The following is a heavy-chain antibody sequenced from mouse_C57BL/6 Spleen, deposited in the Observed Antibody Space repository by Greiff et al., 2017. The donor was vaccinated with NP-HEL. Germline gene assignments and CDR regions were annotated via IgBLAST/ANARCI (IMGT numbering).Heavy chain of an antibody. CDR3: ARANWSYAMDY. Sequence: EVQLQQSGPELVKPGASVKMSCKASGYTFTDYNMHWVKQSHGKSLEWIGYINPNNGGTSYNQKFKGKATLTVDKPSSTAYMQLSSLTSEDSAVYYCARANWSYAMDYWGQGTSVTVSS. CDR1: GYTFTDYN. CDR2: INPNNGGT. J-gene: IGHJ4*01. V-gene: IGHV1-22*01. D-gene: IGHD4-1*01.